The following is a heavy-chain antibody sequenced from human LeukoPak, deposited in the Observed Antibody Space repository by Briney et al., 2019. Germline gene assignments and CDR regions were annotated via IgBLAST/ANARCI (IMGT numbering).Heavy chain of an antibody. CDR1: GYTFTSYG. Sequence: ASVKVSCTASGYTFTSYGISWVRQAPGQGLEWMGWICAYNGNTNYAQKLQGRVTMTTDTSTSTAYMELRSLRSDDTAVYYCARDHKYQLLYDGMDVWGQGTTVTVSS. V-gene: IGHV1-18*01. J-gene: IGHJ6*02. CDR2: ICAYNGNT. CDR3: ARDHKYQLLYDGMDV. D-gene: IGHD2-2*02.